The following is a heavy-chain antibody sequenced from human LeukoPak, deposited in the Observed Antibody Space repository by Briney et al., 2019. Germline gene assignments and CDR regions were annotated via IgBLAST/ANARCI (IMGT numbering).Heavy chain of an antibody. CDR3: AREGAQDYYDSSGYYYYYYYGMDV. CDR2: TYYSGST. Sequence: PSETLSLTCTVSGGSISSSYWSWIRQPPGKGLEWIGYTYYSGSTYYNPSLKSRVTISVDTSKNQFSLKLSSVTAADTAVYYCAREGAQDYYDSSGYYYYYYYGMDVWGQGTTVTVSS. V-gene: IGHV4-59*12. J-gene: IGHJ6*02. CDR1: GGSISSSY. D-gene: IGHD3-22*01.